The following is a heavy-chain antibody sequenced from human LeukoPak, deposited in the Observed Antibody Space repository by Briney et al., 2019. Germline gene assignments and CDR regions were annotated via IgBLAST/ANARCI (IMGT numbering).Heavy chain of an antibody. D-gene: IGHD2-2*01. Sequence: PGGSLRLSCAASGLTFNSYAMHWVRQAPGKGLEWVASLSNDATNKYYADSVKGRFTISRDNSKNTLYLQMNSLRVEDTAVYYCAAHCSGTSCHRDYWGQGTLVTVSS. V-gene: IGHV3-30*04. J-gene: IGHJ4*02. CDR3: AAHCSGTSCHRDY. CDR2: LSNDATNK. CDR1: GLTFNSYA.